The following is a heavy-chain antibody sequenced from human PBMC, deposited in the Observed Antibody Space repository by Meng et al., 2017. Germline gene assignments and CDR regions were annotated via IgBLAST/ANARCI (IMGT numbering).Heavy chain of an antibody. CDR3: ARDLGYYDFWTMIEALDY. V-gene: IGHV1-2*06. CDR2: INPNSGGT. J-gene: IGHJ4*02. D-gene: IGHD3-3*01. Sequence: ASVKVSCKASGYTFTGYYMHWVRQAPGQGLEWMGRINPNSGGTNYAQKFQGRVTMTRDTSISTAYMELSRLRSDDTAVYYYARDLGYYDFWTMIEALDYWGQGTLVTVSS. CDR1: GYTFTGYY.